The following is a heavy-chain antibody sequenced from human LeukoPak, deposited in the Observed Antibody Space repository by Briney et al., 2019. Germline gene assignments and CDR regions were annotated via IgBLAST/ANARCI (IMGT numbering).Heavy chain of an antibody. D-gene: IGHD2-15*01. CDR3: AREDIVVVVAAAYYYYGMDV. CDR1: GFTFSSYW. CDR2: IKQDGSEK. J-gene: IGHJ6*02. V-gene: IGHV3-7*01. Sequence: GGSLRLSCAASGFTFSSYWMSWVRQAPGKGLEWVANIKQDGSEKYYVDSGKGRFTISRDNAKNSLYLQMNSLRAEDTAVYYCAREDIVVVVAAAYYYYGMDVWGQGTTVTVSS.